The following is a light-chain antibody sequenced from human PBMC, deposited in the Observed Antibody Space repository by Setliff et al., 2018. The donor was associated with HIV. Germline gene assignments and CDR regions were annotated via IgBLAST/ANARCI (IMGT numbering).Light chain of an antibody. J-gene: IGLJ1*01. CDR1: SSDVGSYNL. V-gene: IGLV2-14*02. CDR2: EVN. Sequence: QSVLTQPASVSGSPGQSITISCTGTSSDVGSYNLVSWYQHHPGKAPKLLIYEVNKRPSGVSNRFSVSKSGNTASLTISGLQAEDEADYYCSSYTSSSTGPYVFGTGTKVTVL. CDR3: SSYTSSSTGPYV.